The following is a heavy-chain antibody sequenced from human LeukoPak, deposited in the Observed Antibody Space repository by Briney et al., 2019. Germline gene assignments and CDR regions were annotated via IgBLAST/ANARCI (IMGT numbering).Heavy chain of an antibody. Sequence: QSGGSLRLSCAASGFTFSNYAMHWVRQAPGKGLEWVSAISGSGGSTYYADSVKGRFTISRDNSRNTLYLQMNSLRAEDTAVYYCAKKGDFWSGPFDYWGQGTLVTVSS. CDR1: GFTFSNYA. J-gene: IGHJ4*02. CDR3: AKKGDFWSGPFDY. D-gene: IGHD3-3*01. CDR2: ISGSGGST. V-gene: IGHV3-23*01.